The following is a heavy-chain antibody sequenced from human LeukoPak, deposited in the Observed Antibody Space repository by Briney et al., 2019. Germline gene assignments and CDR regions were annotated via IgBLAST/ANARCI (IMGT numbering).Heavy chain of an antibody. V-gene: IGHV3-21*01. CDR2: ISSSSSYI. D-gene: IGHD3-3*01. Sequence: GRSLRLSCAASGFTFSSYSMNWVRQAPGKGLEWVSSISSSSSYIYYADSVKGRFTISRDNAKNSLCLQMNSLRAEDTAVYYCARDEEGDYDFWARYYYYGMDVWGQGTTVTVSS. CDR1: GFTFSSYS. CDR3: ARDEEGDYDFWARYYYYGMDV. J-gene: IGHJ6*02.